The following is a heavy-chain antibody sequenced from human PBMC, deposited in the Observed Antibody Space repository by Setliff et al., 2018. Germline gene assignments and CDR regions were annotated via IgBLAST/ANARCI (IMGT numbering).Heavy chain of an antibody. CDR1: GFTFSDYY. CDR3: AKFVGYTYGYDY. D-gene: IGHD5-18*01. CDR2: ITNSGGTI. Sequence: GGSLRLSCAASGFTFSDYYMSWIRQAPGKGLEWVSYITNSGGTIYYADSVKGRFTISRDNAKNSLFLQMNSLRAEDAALYYCAKFVGYTYGYDYWGRGTLVTVSS. J-gene: IGHJ4*02. V-gene: IGHV3-11*04.